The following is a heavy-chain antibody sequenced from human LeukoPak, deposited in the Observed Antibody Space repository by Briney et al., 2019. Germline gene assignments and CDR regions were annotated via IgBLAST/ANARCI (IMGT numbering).Heavy chain of an antibody. CDR2: IKQDGSEK. D-gene: IGHD1-26*01. CDR3: ARDHGGSYLDY. J-gene: IGHJ4*02. V-gene: IGHV3-7*01. CDR1: GFTFSSYA. Sequence: PGRSLRLSCAASGFTFSSYAMHWVRQAPGKGLEWVANIKQDGSEKYYVDSVKGRFTISRDNAKNSLYLQMNSLRAEDTAVYYRARDHGGSYLDYWGQGTLVTVSS.